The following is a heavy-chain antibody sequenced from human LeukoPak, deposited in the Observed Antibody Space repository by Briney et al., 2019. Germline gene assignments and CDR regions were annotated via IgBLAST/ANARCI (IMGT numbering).Heavy chain of an antibody. CDR3: AREGSVVVVAAADFDY. V-gene: IGHV3-21*01. CDR2: ISSSSSYI. J-gene: IGHJ4*02. D-gene: IGHD2-15*01. CDR1: GFTFSSYS. Sequence: GGSLRLSCAASGFTFSSYSMNWVRQAPGKGLEWVSSISSSSSYIYYADSVKGRFTTSRDNAKNSLYLQMNSLRAEDTAVYYCAREGSVVVVAAADFDYWGQGTLVTVSS.